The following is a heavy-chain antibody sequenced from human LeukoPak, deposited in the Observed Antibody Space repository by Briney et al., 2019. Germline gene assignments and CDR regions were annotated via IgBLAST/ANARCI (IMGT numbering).Heavy chain of an antibody. CDR3: ARGRYSGSWFDY. CDR2: INWNGGST. J-gene: IGHJ4*02. D-gene: IGHD1-26*01. CDR1: GFTFDDYG. V-gene: IGHV3-20*01. Sequence: GGSPRLSCAASGFTFDDYGMSWVRQAPGKGLEWVSGINWNGGSTGYADSVKGRFTISRDNAKNSLYLQMNSLRAEDTALYHCARGRYSGSWFDYWGQGTLVTVSS.